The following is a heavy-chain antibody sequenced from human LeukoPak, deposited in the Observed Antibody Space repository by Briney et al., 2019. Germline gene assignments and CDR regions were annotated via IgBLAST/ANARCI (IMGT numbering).Heavy chain of an antibody. V-gene: IGHV3-23*01. Sequence: GGSLRLSCVVSGISLSNYAMTWVRQAPGKGLEWISYISERGGSTTYADSVKGRFTISRDTSLNTLYLQMNNLRAEDTAVYFCAKRGVVIRGILVIGYHQEAYHYDFWGQGVLVTVSS. CDR3: AKRGVVIRGILVIGYHQEAYHYDF. J-gene: IGHJ4*02. CDR2: ISERGGST. D-gene: IGHD3-10*01. CDR1: GISLSNYA.